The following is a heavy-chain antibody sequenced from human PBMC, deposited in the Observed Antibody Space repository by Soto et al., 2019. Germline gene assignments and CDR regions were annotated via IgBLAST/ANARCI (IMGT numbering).Heavy chain of an antibody. J-gene: IGHJ5*02. CDR1: GYTFTSYG. CDR3: ARGRVGYDYIWGSPRPNNWFDP. Sequence: ASVKVSCKASGYTFTSYGISWVRQAPGQGLEWMGWISAYNGNTNYAQKLQGRVTMTTDTSTSTAYMELRSLRSDDTAVYYCARGRVGYDYIWGSPRPNNWFDPWGQGTLVTVSS. CDR2: ISAYNGNT. D-gene: IGHD3-16*01. V-gene: IGHV1-18*01.